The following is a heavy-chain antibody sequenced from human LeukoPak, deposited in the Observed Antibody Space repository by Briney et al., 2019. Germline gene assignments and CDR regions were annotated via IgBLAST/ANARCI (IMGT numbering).Heavy chain of an antibody. J-gene: IGHJ4*02. CDR3: AKHKYYYDSSGYYAH. D-gene: IGHD3-22*01. CDR1: GFTFNSYA. V-gene: IGHV3-23*01. Sequence: PGGSLRLSCAASGFTFNSYAMSWVRQAPGKGLEWVSSLSGSRGSTYYADSVNGRFTISRDTSKNTLYLQMNSLRVEDTAVYYCAKHKYYYDSSGYYAHWGQGTLVTVSS. CDR2: LSGSRGST.